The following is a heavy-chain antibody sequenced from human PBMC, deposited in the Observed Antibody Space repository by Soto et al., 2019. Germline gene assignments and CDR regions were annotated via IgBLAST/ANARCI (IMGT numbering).Heavy chain of an antibody. D-gene: IGHD3-22*01. V-gene: IGHV4-39*01. J-gene: IGHJ4*02. Sequence: PSETLSLTCTVSGGSISSCSYYWGWIRQPPGKGLEWIGSIYYSGSTYYNPSLKSRVTISVDTSKNQFSLKLSSVTAADTAVYYCARLSHYYDSSGYYYPYYFDYWGQGTLVTVSS. CDR2: IYYSGST. CDR1: GGSISSCSYY. CDR3: ARLSHYYDSSGYYYPYYFDY.